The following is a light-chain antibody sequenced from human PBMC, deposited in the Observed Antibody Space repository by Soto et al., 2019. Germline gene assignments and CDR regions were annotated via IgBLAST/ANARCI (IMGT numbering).Light chain of an antibody. CDR3: QQYDNWPPWT. J-gene: IGKJ1*01. V-gene: IGKV3-15*01. Sequence: EIVMTQSPATLSVSPGERATLSCRASQSVSSNLAWYQQKPGQAPRLLIYDASTRATGIPARFSGRGSGTEFTLTISSLQSEDFAVYYCQQYDNWPPWTFGQGTKVELK. CDR1: QSVSSN. CDR2: DAS.